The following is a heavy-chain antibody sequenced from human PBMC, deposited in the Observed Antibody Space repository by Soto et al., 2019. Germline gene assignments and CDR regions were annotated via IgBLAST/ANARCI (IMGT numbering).Heavy chain of an antibody. CDR1: GYTFTSFG. Sequence: QVQLVQSGAEVKKPGASVKVSCKASGYTFTSFGISWVRQAPGQGLEWMGWINAYHGNTNYAENLQGRVTMTTDTSTSTAYMELRSLRSDDTAVYYCARDHRGGTDAFDIWGQGTMVTVSS. CDR3: ARDHRGGTDAFDI. D-gene: IGHD2-15*01. V-gene: IGHV1-18*01. J-gene: IGHJ3*02. CDR2: INAYHGNT.